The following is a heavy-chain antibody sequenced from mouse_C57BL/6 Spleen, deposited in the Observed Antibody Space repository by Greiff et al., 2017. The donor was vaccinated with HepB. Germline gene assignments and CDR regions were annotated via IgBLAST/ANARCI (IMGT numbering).Heavy chain of an antibody. CDR2: ISSGSSTI. D-gene: IGHD2-2*01. Sequence: EVKVVESGGGLVKPGGSLKLSCAASGFTFSDYGMHWVRQAPEKGLEWVAYISSGSSTIYYADTVKGRFTISRDNAKNTLFLQMTSLRSEDTAMYYCARPYGYDVPFAYWGQGTLVTVSA. CDR1: GFTFSDYG. CDR3: ARPYGYDVPFAY. J-gene: IGHJ3*01. V-gene: IGHV5-17*01.